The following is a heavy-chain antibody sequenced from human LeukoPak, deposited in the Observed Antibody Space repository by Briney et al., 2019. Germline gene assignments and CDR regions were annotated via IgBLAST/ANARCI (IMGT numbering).Heavy chain of an antibody. V-gene: IGHV4-34*01. CDR3: ARGSGRSGWYGY. Sequence: SETLSLTCDVYGGSFSGYYWSWIRQPPGKGREWIGEINHSGSTNYNPSLKSRVTISVDTSKNQFSLTLSSVTAADTAVYYCARGSGRSGWYGYWGQGTLVTVFS. CDR2: INHSGST. CDR1: GGSFSGYY. D-gene: IGHD6-19*01. J-gene: IGHJ4*02.